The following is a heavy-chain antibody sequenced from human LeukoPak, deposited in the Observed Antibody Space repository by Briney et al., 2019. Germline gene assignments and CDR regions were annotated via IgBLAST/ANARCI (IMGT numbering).Heavy chain of an antibody. CDR3: ARSKDVLWSGELWENWFDP. Sequence: SVKLSCKASGGTFSSYAISWVRQAPGQGLEWMGGISPILGTANYAQKFQGRVTITADESTSTAYMELSSLRSEDTAVYYCARSKDVLWSGELWENWFDPWGQGTLVTVSS. D-gene: IGHD3-10*01. J-gene: IGHJ5*02. CDR1: GGTFSSYA. V-gene: IGHV1-69*13. CDR2: ISPILGTA.